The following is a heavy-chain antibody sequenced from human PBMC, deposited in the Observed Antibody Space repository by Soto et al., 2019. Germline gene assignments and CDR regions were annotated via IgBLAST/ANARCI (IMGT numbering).Heavy chain of an antibody. D-gene: IGHD3-22*01. CDR2: INPITGDR. CDR3: AKVRTYFDRRGSLAN. J-gene: IGHJ1*01. V-gene: IGHV1-2*02. CDR1: GYSFTGYF. Sequence: VKVSCKACGYSFTGYFIHWVRQAPGQGLEWMGWINPITGDRNYAQKFQGRLTMIRDMSISTVYMDLRGLTPDDTAVYYCAKVRTYFDRRGSLANWGQGSLVTVSA.